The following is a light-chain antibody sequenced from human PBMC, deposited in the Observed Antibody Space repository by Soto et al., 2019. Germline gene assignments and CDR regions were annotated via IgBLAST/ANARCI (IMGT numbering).Light chain of an antibody. CDR1: QSVPSTY. Sequence: VLSQSPGRLSLSPGERATLSCRASQSVPSTYFAWYQQKSGQPPRLLIYGASNRATGIPDRFSGSGSATEFTLTISRLRSEDFAVYYCQQYKDWPPITFGQGTRLEIK. CDR3: QQYKDWPPIT. J-gene: IGKJ5*01. V-gene: IGKV3-15*01. CDR2: GAS.